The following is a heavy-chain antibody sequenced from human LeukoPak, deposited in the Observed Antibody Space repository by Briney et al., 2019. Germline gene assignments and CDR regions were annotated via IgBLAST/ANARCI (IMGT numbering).Heavy chain of an antibody. D-gene: IGHD3-16*01. Sequence: SETLSLTCTVSGGSISSSSYYWGWIRQPPGKGLEWIGTIYYSGSTYYNPSLKSRVTISVDKSKNQFSLTMTSLTAADTAVYYCAKCSHWGHWFDAWGQGTLVTVSS. J-gene: IGHJ5*02. CDR1: GGSISSSSYY. CDR3: AKCSHWGHWFDA. CDR2: IYYSGST. V-gene: IGHV4-39*07.